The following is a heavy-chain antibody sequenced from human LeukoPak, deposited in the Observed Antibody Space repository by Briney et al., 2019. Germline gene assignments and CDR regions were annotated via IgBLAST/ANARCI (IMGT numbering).Heavy chain of an antibody. J-gene: IGHJ5*02. CDR3: ARGYCSSTSCFRGWNWFDA. V-gene: IGHV1-8*01. CDR1: GYTFTSYD. CDR2: MNPNSGNT. D-gene: IGHD2-2*01. Sequence: ASVKVSCKASGYTFTSYDINWVRQATGQGLEWMGWMNPNSGNTGYAQKFQGRVTMTRNTSISTAYMELSSLRSEDTAVYYCARGYCSSTSCFRGWNWFDAWGQGTLVTVSS.